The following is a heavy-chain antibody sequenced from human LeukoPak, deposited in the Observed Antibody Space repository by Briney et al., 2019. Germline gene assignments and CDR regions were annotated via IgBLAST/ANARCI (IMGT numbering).Heavy chain of an antibody. CDR3: AKEGYCSGGSCFTIRNVFDY. V-gene: IGHV3-9*01. Sequence: PGGSLRLSCAASGFTFDDYAMHWVRQAPGKGLEWVSGISWNSGSIGYADSVKGRFTISRDNAKNSLYLQMNSLRAEDTALYYCAKEGYCSGGSCFTIRNVFDYWGQGTLVTVSS. J-gene: IGHJ4*02. D-gene: IGHD2-15*01. CDR1: GFTFDDYA. CDR2: ISWNSGSI.